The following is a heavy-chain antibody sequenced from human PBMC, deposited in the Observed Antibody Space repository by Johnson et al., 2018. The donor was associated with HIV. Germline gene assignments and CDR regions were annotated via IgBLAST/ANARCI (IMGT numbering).Heavy chain of an antibody. CDR3: ARGPGYDHDYGGFDI. CDR1: GFTFSNNY. CDR2: LKSKTDGGTT. D-gene: IGHD4-23*01. V-gene: IGHV3-15*01. J-gene: IGHJ3*02. Sequence: VQLVESGGGLVKPGGSLRLSCAASGFTFSNNYMTWVRQAPGKGLEWVGRLKSKTDGGTTDYAAPVKGRVTISRDDSKNTLYLQMNSLKIEDTAVYYCARGPGYDHDYGGFDIWGQGTMVTVSS.